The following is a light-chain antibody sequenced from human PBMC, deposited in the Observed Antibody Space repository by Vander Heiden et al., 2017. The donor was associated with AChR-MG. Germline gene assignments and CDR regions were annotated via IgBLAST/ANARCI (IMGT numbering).Light chain of an antibody. J-gene: IGKJ1*01. CDR2: KTS. CDR3: QQYNTYSVWT. V-gene: IGKV1-5*03. CDR1: QSSSRW. Sequence: DFQMTQSPSTLSASVGDRVTITCRASQSSSRWLAWYQQKPGKAPKLLIYKTSNLETGVPSRFSGSGSGTEFTLTISSLQPDDFATYFCQQYNTYSVWTFGQGTKVEIK.